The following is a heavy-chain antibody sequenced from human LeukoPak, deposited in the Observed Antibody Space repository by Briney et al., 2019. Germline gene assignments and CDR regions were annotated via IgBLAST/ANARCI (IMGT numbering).Heavy chain of an antibody. CDR2: IKGDESAR. D-gene: IGHD1-26*01. V-gene: IGHV3-7*01. J-gene: IGHJ4*02. CDR1: GFTSRTYW. CDR3: ASDVVGSLDY. Sequence: PGGSLRLSCAASGFTSRTYWMDWVRQAPGKGLEWVANIKGDESARHQADSVKGRFTISRDNTQNSAYLQMSSLRGEDTAVYYCASDVVGSLDYWGQGTLVTVSS.